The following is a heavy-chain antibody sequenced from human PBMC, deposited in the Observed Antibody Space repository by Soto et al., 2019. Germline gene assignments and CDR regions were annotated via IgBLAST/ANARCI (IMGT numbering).Heavy chain of an antibody. J-gene: IGHJ6*02. CDR2: IIPIRGIA. CDR1: GGTFSSYT. V-gene: IGHV1-69*02. CDR3: AGRSIAAACSPPLGHYYYYGMDV. Sequence: QVQLVQSGAEVKKPGSSVKVSCKASGGTFSSYTISWVRQAPGQGLEWMGRIIPIRGIANYAQKFQGRVTITAYKATSTASMELSRRRSEDTAVYFCAGRSIAAACSPPLGHYYYYGMDVWGQGTTVTVSS. D-gene: IGHD6-13*01.